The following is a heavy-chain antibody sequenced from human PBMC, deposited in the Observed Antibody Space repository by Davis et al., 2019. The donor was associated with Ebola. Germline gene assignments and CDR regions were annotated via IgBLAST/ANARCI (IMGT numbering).Heavy chain of an antibody. Sequence: PSETLSLTCAVPGASINSNNWWTCFRQSPETGLEWLGQIRPGRNTNYNPSLQSRVTMSLDTSNNAFSLDVASVTAADTAVYYCARDYGAAWGQGTLVIVSS. CDR3: ARDYGAA. J-gene: IGHJ4*02. CDR1: GASINSNNW. D-gene: IGHD3-10*01. CDR2: IRPGRNT. V-gene: IGHV4-4*02.